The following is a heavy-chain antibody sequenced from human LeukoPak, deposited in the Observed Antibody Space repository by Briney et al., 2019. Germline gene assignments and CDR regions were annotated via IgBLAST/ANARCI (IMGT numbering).Heavy chain of an antibody. CDR1: GFTFSSYG. J-gene: IGHJ6*02. Sequence: GRSLRLSCAASGFTFSSYGMHWVRQAPGKGLEWVAVISYDGSNKYYADSVKGRFTISRDNSKNTLYLQMNSLRAEDTAVYYCAKQMINGASSPNYYYGMDVWGQGTTVTVSS. CDR2: ISYDGSNK. D-gene: IGHD6-6*01. CDR3: AKQMINGASSPNYYYGMDV. V-gene: IGHV3-30*18.